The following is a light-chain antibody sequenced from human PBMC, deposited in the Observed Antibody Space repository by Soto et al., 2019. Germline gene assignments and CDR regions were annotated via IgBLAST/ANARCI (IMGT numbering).Light chain of an antibody. CDR1: SSNIGSNT. J-gene: IGLJ3*02. Sequence: QSVLPQPPSASGTPGQRVPISCSGSSSNIGSNTVNWYQQLPGTAPKLLIYSNNQRPSGVPDRFSGSKSGTSASLAISGPQSEYEADYYCAAWDDSLNGVVFVGGTKLTVL. V-gene: IGLV1-44*01. CDR3: AAWDDSLNGVV. CDR2: SNN.